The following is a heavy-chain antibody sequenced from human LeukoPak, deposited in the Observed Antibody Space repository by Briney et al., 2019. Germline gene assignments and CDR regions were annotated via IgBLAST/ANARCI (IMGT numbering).Heavy chain of an antibody. J-gene: IGHJ4*02. CDR1: GFTFSSYS. V-gene: IGHV3-21*01. CDR2: ISSSSSYI. Sequence: GGSLRLSCAASGFTFSSYSMNWVRQAPGKGLEWVSSISSSSSYIYYADSVKGRFTISRDSAKNSLYLQMNSLRAEDTAVYYCARGVWYSSGWYGYWGQGTLVTVSS. CDR3: ARGVWYSSGWYGY. D-gene: IGHD6-19*01.